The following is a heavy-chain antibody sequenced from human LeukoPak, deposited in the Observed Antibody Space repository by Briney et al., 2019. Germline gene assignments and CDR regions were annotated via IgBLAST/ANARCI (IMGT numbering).Heavy chain of an antibody. V-gene: IGHV1-18*04. CDR2: INANSGGT. J-gene: IGHJ4*02. CDR1: GYTFTAYY. D-gene: IGHD1-26*01. CDR3: ARDSGSYYFDY. Sequence: ASLRVSCKASGYTFTAYYLHWVRQAPGQGLEWMGWINANSGGTNYAQKLQGRVTMTTDTSTSTAYMELRSLRSDDTAVYYCARDSGSYYFDYWGQGTLVTVSS.